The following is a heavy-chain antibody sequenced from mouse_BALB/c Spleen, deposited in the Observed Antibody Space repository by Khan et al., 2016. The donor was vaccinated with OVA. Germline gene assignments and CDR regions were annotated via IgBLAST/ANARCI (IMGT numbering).Heavy chain of an antibody. CDR3: ARRTTEYALDY. J-gene: IGHJ4*01. Sequence: QVQLQQSGAELARPGASVKMSCKASGYTFTSHTMHWIKQRPGQGLEWIGYINPRSGYNQKLNDKATLTADISSSTAYMQLSSLTSEDSAVYYCARRTTEYALDYWGKGTSVTVSS. CDR2: INPRSG. V-gene: IGHV1-4*01. D-gene: IGHD2-14*01. CDR1: GYTFTSHT.